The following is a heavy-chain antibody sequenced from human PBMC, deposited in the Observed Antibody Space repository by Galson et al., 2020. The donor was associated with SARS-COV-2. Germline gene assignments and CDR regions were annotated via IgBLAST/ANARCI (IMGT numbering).Heavy chain of an antibody. D-gene: IGHD3-9*01. Sequence: GGSLRLSCAASGFTFRSYWMHWVRQVPGKGLVWVSRINSDGSHKAYADSVKGRFTISRDNARNTLYLQVDSLRAEDTAVYYCAKGNILRYFDWSWQEAFDIWGQGTVVTVSS. J-gene: IGHJ3*02. CDR1: GFTFRSYW. V-gene: IGHV3-74*01. CDR3: AKGNILRYFDWSWQEAFDI. CDR2: INSDGSHK.